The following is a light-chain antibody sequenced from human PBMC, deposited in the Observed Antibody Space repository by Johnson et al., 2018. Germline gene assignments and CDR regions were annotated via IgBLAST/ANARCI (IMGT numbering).Light chain of an antibody. CDR2: ENN. Sequence: QSVFTQPPSVSAAPGQKVTISCSGSSSNIGNNYVSWYQQLPGTTPKLLIYENNKRPSGIPDRFSGSKSGTSATLGITGLQTGDEADYYCGKWDSSLSAGNVFGTGTKVTVL. CDR1: SSNIGNNY. CDR3: GKWDSSLSAGNV. V-gene: IGLV1-51*02. J-gene: IGLJ1*01.